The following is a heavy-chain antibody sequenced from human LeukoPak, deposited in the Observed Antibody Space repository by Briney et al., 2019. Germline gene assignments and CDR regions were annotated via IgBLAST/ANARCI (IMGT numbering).Heavy chain of an antibody. D-gene: IGHD1-1*01. CDR2: IKVDGSEK. CDR3: ARGGTFVPDY. V-gene: IGHV3-7*01. CDR1: GFTFSTFW. J-gene: IGHJ4*02. Sequence: GGSLRLSCAASGFTFSTFWMSWVRQAPGKGLEWVANIKVDGSEKYYVDSMKGRFTVSRDNAENSLYLQMDSLRAEDTAVYYCARGGTFVPDYWGQGTLVTVSS.